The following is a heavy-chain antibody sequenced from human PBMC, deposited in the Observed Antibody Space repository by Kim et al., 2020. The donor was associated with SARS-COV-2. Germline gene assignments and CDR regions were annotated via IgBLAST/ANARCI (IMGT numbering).Heavy chain of an antibody. V-gene: IGHV7-4-1*02. J-gene: IGHJ6*02. CDR2: INTNTGNP. D-gene: IGHD6-13*01. Sequence: ASVKVSCKASGYTFTSYAMNWVRQAPGQGLEWMGWINTNTGNPTYAQGFTGRFVFSLDTSVSTAYLQISSLKAEDTAVYYCATPRGAIAAAGTYYYYVMDVWGQGTTVTVSS. CDR3: ATPRGAIAAAGTYYYYVMDV. CDR1: GYTFTSYA.